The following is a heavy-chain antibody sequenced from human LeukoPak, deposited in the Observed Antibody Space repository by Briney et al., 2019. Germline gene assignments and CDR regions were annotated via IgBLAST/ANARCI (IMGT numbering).Heavy chain of an antibody. Sequence: PGRSLTLSCAASGFTFSHCGMHWVRQAPGKGLEWVAGIWSDGTNKYYADSVKGRFTIYRDDSQNRVFLQMNSLRAEDTALYYCEKDAQRGFDYSNSLEYWGQGALVSVSS. V-gene: IGHV3-33*06. J-gene: IGHJ4*02. CDR2: IWSDGTNK. CDR3: EKDAQRGFDYSNSLEY. D-gene: IGHD4-11*01. CDR1: GFTFSHCG.